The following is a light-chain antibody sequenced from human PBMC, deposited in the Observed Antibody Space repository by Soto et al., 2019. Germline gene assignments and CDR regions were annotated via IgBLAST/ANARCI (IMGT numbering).Light chain of an antibody. J-gene: IGKJ2*01. CDR3: HHSYSTPMYT. V-gene: IGKV1-39*01. CDR1: QSISSY. CDR2: AAS. Sequence: DIQMTQSPSSLSASVGDRVTITCRASQSISSYLNWYQQKPGKAPKLLIYAASSLQSGVPSRFSGRGSVTDFTITLSSLQPEEFASYSCHHSYSTPMYTCGQGPKLEIK.